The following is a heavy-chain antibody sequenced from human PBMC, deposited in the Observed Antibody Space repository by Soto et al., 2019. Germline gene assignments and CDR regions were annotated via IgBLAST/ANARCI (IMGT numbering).Heavy chain of an antibody. Sequence: PGESLKISCKASGYTFTNYWIGWVRQMPGKGPEWMGIIYPGDSDTKYNPSFQGQVTISADKSITTTYLQWSSLKASDTAIYYCAASIFYYGMDVWGQGTTVTSP. J-gene: IGHJ6*02. CDR2: IYPGDSDT. CDR3: AASIFYYGMDV. CDR1: GYTFTNYW. V-gene: IGHV5-51*01.